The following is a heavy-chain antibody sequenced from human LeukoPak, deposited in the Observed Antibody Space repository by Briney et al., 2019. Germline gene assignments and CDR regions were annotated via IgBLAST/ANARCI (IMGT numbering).Heavy chain of an antibody. J-gene: IGHJ6*03. D-gene: IGHD3-10*01. Sequence: PSETLSLTCTVSGGSISSYYWSWIRQPAGKGLEWIGRIYTSGSTNYNPSLKSRVTISVDTSKNQFSLKLSSVTAADTAVYYCAGDSAGVQGGEAYYGSGSAGDYYYYMDVWGKGTTVTISS. V-gene: IGHV4-4*07. CDR2: IYTSGST. CDR3: AGDSAGVQGGEAYYGSGSAGDYYYYMDV. CDR1: GGSISSYY.